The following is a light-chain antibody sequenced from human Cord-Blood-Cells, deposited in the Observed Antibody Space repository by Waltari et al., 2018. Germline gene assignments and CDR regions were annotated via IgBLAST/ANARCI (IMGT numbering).Light chain of an antibody. Sequence: DIVMHQSPASLAVSLGERATIHCKSTQSVLYSSNNKNYLAWYQQKPGQPPKLLIYWASTRESGVPDRFSGSGSGTDFTLTISSLQAEDVAVYYCQQYYSTPWTFGQGTKVEIK. V-gene: IGKV4-1*01. CDR1: QSVLYSSNNKNY. CDR2: WAS. J-gene: IGKJ1*01. CDR3: QQYYSTPWT.